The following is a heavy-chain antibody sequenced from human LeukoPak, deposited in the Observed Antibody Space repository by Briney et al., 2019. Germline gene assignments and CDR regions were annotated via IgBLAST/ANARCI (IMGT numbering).Heavy chain of an antibody. V-gene: IGHV1-8*03. Sequence: ASVKVSCKASGYTFTSYDINWVRQATGQGLEWMGWMNPNSGNTGYAQKFQGRVTITRNTSISTAYMELSSLRSDDTAVYHCARVTLGSWYFDLWGRGTLVTVSS. J-gene: IGHJ2*01. D-gene: IGHD2-15*01. CDR3: ARVTLGSWYFDL. CDR2: MNPNSGNT. CDR1: GYTFTSYD.